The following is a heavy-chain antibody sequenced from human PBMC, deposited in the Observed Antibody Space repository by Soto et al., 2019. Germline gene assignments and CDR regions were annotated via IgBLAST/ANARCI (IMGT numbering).Heavy chain of an antibody. Sequence: HVQLRESGPGLVKHSQTLSLTCNVSGCSISSVYYYWSWIRQHPGNGLEWIGYIYHSGNTYYNQPLKSRVTISVDTAKKQFSLKLSSVTDADTAIYYCARDLYSGYPFDHWGQGTMVTVSS. CDR2: IYHSGNT. D-gene: IGHD5-12*01. J-gene: IGHJ4*02. CDR1: GCSISSVYYY. V-gene: IGHV4-31*03. CDR3: ARDLYSGYPFDH.